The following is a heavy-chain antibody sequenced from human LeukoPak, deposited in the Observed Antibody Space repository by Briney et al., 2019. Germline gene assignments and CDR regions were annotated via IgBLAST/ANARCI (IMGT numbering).Heavy chain of an antibody. D-gene: IGHD1-26*01. Sequence: SGTLSLTCAASGFTILTTNWWSWVRQPPGKGLEWIGEVHLSGASNYNPSLKSRVSMSIDNSKNQLSLKLTSVTAADTAIYYCSRESGAFCPFGFWGQGTLVTVSS. CDR1: GFTILTTNW. CDR2: VHLSGAS. V-gene: IGHV4-4*02. J-gene: IGHJ4*02. CDR3: SRESGAFCPFGF.